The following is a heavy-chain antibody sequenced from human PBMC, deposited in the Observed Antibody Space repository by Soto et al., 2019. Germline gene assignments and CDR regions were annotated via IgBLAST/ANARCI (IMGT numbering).Heavy chain of an antibody. V-gene: IGHV4-34*01. CDR3: ARDRPLRGGYDPREGFGY. CDR2: IKHSGST. J-gene: IGHJ4*02. D-gene: IGHD5-12*01. CDR1: GGSFSGYY. Sequence: QVQLQQWGAGLLKPSETLSLTCAVYGGSFSGYYWSWIRQPPGKGQEWIGEIKHSGSTNYKPSLKSRFTISVDTSKNQFSLKLCSVTAADTAVYYCARDRPLRGGYDPREGFGYWGQGTLVTVSS.